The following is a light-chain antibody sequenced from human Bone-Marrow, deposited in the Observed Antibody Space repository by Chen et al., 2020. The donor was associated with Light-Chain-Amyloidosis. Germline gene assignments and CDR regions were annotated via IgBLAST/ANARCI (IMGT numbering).Light chain of an antibody. V-gene: IGLV6-57*03. CDR1: SGDIATNY. J-gene: IGLJ3*02. CDR3: QSDATNTWI. CDR2: END. Sequence: NFILTQDHSVSESPGKTITISCTRSSGDIATNYVQWYQQRPGSAPTTVIYENDLRPSGVPDRFSGSIDTSSNSASLTISGLETEDEADYYCQSDATNTWIFGGGTHLTVL.